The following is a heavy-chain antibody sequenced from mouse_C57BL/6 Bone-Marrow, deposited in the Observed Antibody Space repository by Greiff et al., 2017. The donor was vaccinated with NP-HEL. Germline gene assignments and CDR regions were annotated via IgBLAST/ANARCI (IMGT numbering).Heavy chain of an antibody. Sequence: VQLQQSGTVLARPGASVKMSCKTSGYTFTSYWMHWVKQRPGQGLEWIGAIYPGNSDTSYNQKFKGKAKLTAVTSASTAYMELSSLTNEDSAVYYCTRSYHYVLAWFAYWGQGTLVTVSA. J-gene: IGHJ3*01. D-gene: IGHD2-4*01. CDR1: GYTFTSYW. V-gene: IGHV1-5*01. CDR3: TRSYHYVLAWFAY. CDR2: IYPGNSDT.